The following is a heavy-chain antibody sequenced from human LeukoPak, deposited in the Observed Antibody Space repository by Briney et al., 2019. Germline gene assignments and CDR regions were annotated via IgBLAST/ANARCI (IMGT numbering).Heavy chain of an antibody. CDR1: GGSISSSNYD. D-gene: IGHD5-12*01. J-gene: IGHJ4*02. CDR2: IYNSGST. CDR3: ASTSGSGYSLDY. V-gene: IGHV4-39*07. Sequence: SETLSLTCTVSGGSISSSNYDWGWFRQPPGKGLEWIGTIYNSGSTYYNASLKSRVTISVDTSKNQFSLNLTSVTAADTAMYYCASTSGSGYSLDYWGQGTLVTVSS.